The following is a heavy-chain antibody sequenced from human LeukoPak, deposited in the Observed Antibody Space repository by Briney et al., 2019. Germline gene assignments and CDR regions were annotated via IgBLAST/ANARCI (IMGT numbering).Heavy chain of an antibody. CDR2: ISYDGSNK. Sequence: PGGSLRLSCAASGFTFRNAWMNWVRQAPGKGLEWVAVISYDGSNKYYADSVKGRFTISRDNSKNTLYLQMNSLRAEDTAVYYCAKGHYYMDVWGKGTTVTVS. CDR1: GFTFRNAW. V-gene: IGHV3-30*18. J-gene: IGHJ6*03. CDR3: AKGHYYMDV.